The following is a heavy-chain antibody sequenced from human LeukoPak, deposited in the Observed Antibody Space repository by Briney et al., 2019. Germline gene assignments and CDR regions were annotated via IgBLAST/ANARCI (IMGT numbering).Heavy chain of an antibody. CDR3: ARSRGGYCSSTSCPKHYYYYYMDV. J-gene: IGHJ6*03. V-gene: IGHV5-51*01. Sequence: GESLKISCKGSGYSFTSYWIGWVRQMPGKGLEWMGIIYPGDSDTRYSPSFQGQVTISADKSISTAYLQWSSLKASDTAMYYCARSRGGYCSSTSCPKHYYYYYMDVWGKGTTVTVSS. D-gene: IGHD2-2*01. CDR2: IYPGDSDT. CDR1: GYSFTSYW.